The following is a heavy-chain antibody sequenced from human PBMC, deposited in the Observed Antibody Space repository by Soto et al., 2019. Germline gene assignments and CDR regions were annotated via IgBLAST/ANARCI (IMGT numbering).Heavy chain of an antibody. V-gene: IGHV1-69*12. D-gene: IGHD2-21*02. CDR2: IIPIFGTA. Sequence: QVQLVQSGAEVKKPGSSVKVSCKASGGTFSSYAISWVRQAPGQGLEWMGGIIPIFGTANYAQKFQGRVTITADESTSTAYMELSSLRSDDTAVYYCARDQGYGGNSLSFYYYYYGMDVWGQGTTVTVSS. CDR1: GGTFSSYA. CDR3: ARDQGYGGNSLSFYYYYYGMDV. J-gene: IGHJ6*02.